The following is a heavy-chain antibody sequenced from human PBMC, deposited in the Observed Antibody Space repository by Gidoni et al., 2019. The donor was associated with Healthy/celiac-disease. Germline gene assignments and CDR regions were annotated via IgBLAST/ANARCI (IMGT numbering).Heavy chain of an antibody. V-gene: IGHV3-15*01. D-gene: IGHD2-2*01. Sequence: EVQLVESGGGLVKPGGSLRLSCAASGFTFSNAWMSWVRQAPGKGLGWVGRIKSKTDGGTTDYAAPVKGRFTISRDDLKNTLYLQMNSLKTEDTAVYYCTVVPAATQPIHYYGMDVWGQGTTVTVSS. CDR1: GFTFSNAW. CDR3: TVVPAATQPIHYYGMDV. CDR2: IKSKTDGGTT. J-gene: IGHJ6*02.